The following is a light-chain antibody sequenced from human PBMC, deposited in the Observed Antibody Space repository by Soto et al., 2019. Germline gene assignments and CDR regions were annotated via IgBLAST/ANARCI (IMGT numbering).Light chain of an antibody. CDR3: QQYGTSPWT. CDR1: QSVSSNC. CDR2: DAS. J-gene: IGKJ1*01. V-gene: IGKV3-20*01. Sequence: ENVLTQSPATLSLSPGQRATLSCRATQSVSSNCLAWYQHKPGQAPRFLIYDASSRAPGIPDRFSGSGSGTDFTLTISRLEPEDFAVYFCQQYGTSPWTFGQGTKMEIK.